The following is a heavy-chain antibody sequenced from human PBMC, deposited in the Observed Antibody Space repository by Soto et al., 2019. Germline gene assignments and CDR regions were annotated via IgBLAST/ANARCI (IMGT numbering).Heavy chain of an antibody. V-gene: IGHV1-18*01. J-gene: IGHJ4*02. D-gene: IGHD3-3*01. CDR1: DYTLTSYG. Sequence: QVQLVQSGVEVKKPGASVKVSCKASDYTLTSYGISWVRQAPGQGLEWMGWISAYSGKATYAQKLQGRVTMTTDTSTSTAYMELRSLRSDDTAVYYCARDNSGDFWSGYSHYYFDYWGQGTLVTVSS. CDR3: ARDNSGDFWSGYSHYYFDY. CDR2: ISAYSGKA.